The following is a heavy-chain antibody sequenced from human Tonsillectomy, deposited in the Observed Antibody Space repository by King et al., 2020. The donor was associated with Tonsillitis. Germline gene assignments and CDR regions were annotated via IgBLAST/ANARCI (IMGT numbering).Heavy chain of an antibody. J-gene: IGHJ4*02. CDR3: ARDTYYYDSSGYYCFDY. Sequence: VQLVESGGGLVQPGGSLRLSCVASGFTFSSYNMNWVRQAPGKGLEWVSYITGSSNTIYYADSVKGRFTISRVNAKNSLYLQMNSLRDEDTAVYYCARDTYYYDSSGYYCFDYWGQGTLVTVSS. CDR2: ITGSSNTI. D-gene: IGHD3-22*01. CDR1: GFTFSSYN. V-gene: IGHV3-48*02.